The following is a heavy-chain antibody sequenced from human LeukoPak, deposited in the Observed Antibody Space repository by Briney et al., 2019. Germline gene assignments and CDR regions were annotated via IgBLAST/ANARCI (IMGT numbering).Heavy chain of an antibody. D-gene: IGHD3-16*01. V-gene: IGHV4-34*01. CDR3: ARGGEVGANSYNWFDP. CDR2: INHSGST. CDR1: GGSFSGYY. Sequence: PSETLSLTCAVYGGSFSGYYWSWIRQPPGKGLEWIGEINHSGSTNYNPSLKSRVTISVDTSKNQFSLKLSSVTAADTAVYYCARGGEVGANSYNWFDPWGQGTLVTVSS. J-gene: IGHJ5*02.